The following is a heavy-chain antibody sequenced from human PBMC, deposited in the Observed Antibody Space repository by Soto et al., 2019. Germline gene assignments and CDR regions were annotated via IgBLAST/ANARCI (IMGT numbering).Heavy chain of an antibody. CDR1: GYDFTTYV. D-gene: IGHD3-22*01. Sequence: GASVKVSCKGSGYDFTTYVITWVRQAPGQGLEWMGIINPSGGSTSYAQKFQGRVTMTRDTSTSTVYMELSSLRSEDTAVYYCARGGVVVSRDPFDYWGQGSLVIGSS. CDR3: ARGGVVVSRDPFDY. J-gene: IGHJ4*02. V-gene: IGHV1-46*03. CDR2: INPSGGST.